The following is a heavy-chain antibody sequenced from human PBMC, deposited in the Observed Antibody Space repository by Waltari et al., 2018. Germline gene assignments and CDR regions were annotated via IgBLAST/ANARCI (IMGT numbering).Heavy chain of an antibody. D-gene: IGHD1-26*01. CDR1: GFTFSMHG. CDR2: IRSSSGSI. CDR3: ARAREMGDY. Sequence: EVQLVESGGGLVHPGGSLRLSCAASGFTFSMHGMNWVRQAPGKGLEWRSYIRSSSGSIYYADSVKGRFTISRDNAKNSLYLQMNSLRDEDTAVYYCARAREMGDYWGQGTLVNVSS. V-gene: IGHV3-48*02. J-gene: IGHJ4*02.